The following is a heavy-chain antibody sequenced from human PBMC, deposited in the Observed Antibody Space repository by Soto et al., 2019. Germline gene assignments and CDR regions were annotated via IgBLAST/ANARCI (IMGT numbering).Heavy chain of an antibody. CDR2: ISAYNGNT. Sequence: QVQLVQSGAEVKKPGASVKVSCKASGYTFTSYGISWVRQAPGQGLEWMGGISAYNGNTNYAQKLQGRVTMTTDTSTSTDYMEIRGLRSDDTAVCYCARGKSSGWCGDYWGQGTLVTVSS. J-gene: IGHJ4*02. CDR1: GYTFTSYG. CDR3: ARGKSSGWCGDY. D-gene: IGHD6-19*01. V-gene: IGHV1-18*01.